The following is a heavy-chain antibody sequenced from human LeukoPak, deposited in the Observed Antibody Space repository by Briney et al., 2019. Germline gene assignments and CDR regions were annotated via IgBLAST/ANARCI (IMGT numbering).Heavy chain of an antibody. V-gene: IGHV3-49*03. Sequence: GGSLRLSCTASGFTFGDYAMSWFRQAPGKGLEWVGFIRSNTYGGTAEYAASVKGRFTISRDDSKSIAYLQMNSLKTEDTGVYYCTKGDYHAYWGQGTLATVSS. CDR3: TKGDYHAY. CDR1: GFTFGDYA. CDR2: IRSNTYGGTA. J-gene: IGHJ4*02.